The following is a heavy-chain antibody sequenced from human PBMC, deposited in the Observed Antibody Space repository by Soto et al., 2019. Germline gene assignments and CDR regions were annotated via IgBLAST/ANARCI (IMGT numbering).Heavy chain of an antibody. CDR2: ISGSGGST. CDR1: GFTFSSYA. Sequence: PGGSLRLSCAASGFTFSSYAMSWVRQAPGKGLEWVSAISGSGGSTYYADSVKGRFTISRDNSKNTLYLQMNSPRAEDTAVYYCAKSRTIVVVVAATIDYWGQGTLVTVSS. J-gene: IGHJ4*02. CDR3: AKSRTIVVVVAATIDY. V-gene: IGHV3-23*01. D-gene: IGHD2-15*01.